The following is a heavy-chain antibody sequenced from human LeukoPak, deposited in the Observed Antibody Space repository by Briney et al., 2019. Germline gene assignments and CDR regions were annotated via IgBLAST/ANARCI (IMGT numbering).Heavy chain of an antibody. D-gene: IGHD2-15*01. Sequence: GGSLRLSCAASGFTFSSYAMSWVRQTPGKGMGWVSTISGSGSSTYYADSVKGRFTISRDNSKNTVYLQMNSLRAEDTAVYYCAKRPYCSGAVCYHIDYWGQGTLVTVSS. CDR3: AKRPYCSGAVCYHIDY. J-gene: IGHJ4*02. CDR1: GFTFSSYA. V-gene: IGHV3-23*01. CDR2: ISGSGSST.